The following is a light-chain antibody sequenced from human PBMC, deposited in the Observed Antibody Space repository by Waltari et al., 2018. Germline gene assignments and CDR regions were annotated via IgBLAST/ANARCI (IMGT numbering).Light chain of an antibody. V-gene: IGLV1-40*01. CDR1: SSNFAPLD. CDR2: ASN. CDR3: QSYDNRLSYV. Sequence: QSLLTQPPSVSGAPGQRVTISCTGSSSNFAPLDVHWYNQLPGQAPKLLIFASNNRPSGVPDRFSGSKSGTSASLAITGLQPEDEGDYYCQSYDNRLSYVFGSGTKVTVL. J-gene: IGLJ1*01.